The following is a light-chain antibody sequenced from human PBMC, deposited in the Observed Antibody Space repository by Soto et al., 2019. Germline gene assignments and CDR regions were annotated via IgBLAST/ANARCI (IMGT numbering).Light chain of an antibody. CDR2: ATS. J-gene: IGKJ4*01. Sequence: DIQMTQFHFSLSASVGEKGTITCRASQTIRSHLNWYQQKPGEAPKIVIYATSTLQSGVPSRFSGSVSGTDFILTISSLQPGDFATYYCQQTYRTPLTFGGGTKVDIK. CDR3: QQTYRTPLT. CDR1: QTIRSH. V-gene: IGKV1-39*01.